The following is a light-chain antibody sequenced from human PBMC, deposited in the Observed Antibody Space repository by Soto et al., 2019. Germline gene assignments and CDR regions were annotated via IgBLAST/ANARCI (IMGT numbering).Light chain of an antibody. CDR3: AAWDDSLNGLV. Sequence: QSVLTQSPSASGTPGQRVTISCSGSSSNIGSNTVNWYQQLPGTAPKLLIYNNNQRPSGVPDRFSGSKSGTSASLAISGLQSEDEADYYCAAWDDSLNGLVFGTGTKLIVL. CDR1: SSNIGSNT. V-gene: IGLV1-44*01. CDR2: NNN. J-gene: IGLJ1*01.